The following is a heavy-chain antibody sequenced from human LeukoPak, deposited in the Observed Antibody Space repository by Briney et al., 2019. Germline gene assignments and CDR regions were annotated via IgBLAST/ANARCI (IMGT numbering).Heavy chain of an antibody. D-gene: IGHD5-18*01. Sequence: SETLSLTCAVYGGSFSDDYWSWIRQSPVKGLEWMGEINGRGTTNYNPSLKSRVTISIDTSKNQFSLKLSSVTAADTAVYYCATYTAMVTDDAFDIWVQGTMATVSS. CDR2: INGRGTT. V-gene: IGHV4-34*01. CDR1: GGSFSDDY. CDR3: ATYTAMVTDDAFDI. J-gene: IGHJ3*02.